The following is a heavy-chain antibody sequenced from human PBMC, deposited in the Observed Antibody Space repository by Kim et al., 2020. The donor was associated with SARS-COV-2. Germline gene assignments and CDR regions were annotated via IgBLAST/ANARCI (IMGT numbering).Heavy chain of an antibody. D-gene: IGHD3-9*01. CDR3: ARDLRYFDWLSPRGGMDY. J-gene: IGHJ4*02. V-gene: IGHV3-11*06. Sequence: KGRFTNARDNAKNSLYLQMNSLRAEDTAVYYCARDLRYFDWLSPRGGMDYWGQGTLVTVSS.